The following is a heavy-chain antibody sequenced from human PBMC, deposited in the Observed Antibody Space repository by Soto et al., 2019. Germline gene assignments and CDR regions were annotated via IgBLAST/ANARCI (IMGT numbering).Heavy chain of an antibody. CDR2: ISYDGSNK. CDR3: ARDPSTHADYYFDY. Sequence: GGSLRLSCAASGFTFSSYAMHWVRQAPGKGLEWVAVISYDGSNKYYADSVKGRFTISRDNSKNTLYLQMNSLRAEDTAVYYCARDPSTHADYYFDYWGQGTLVTVSS. J-gene: IGHJ4*02. D-gene: IGHD4-17*01. CDR1: GFTFSSYA. V-gene: IGHV3-30-3*01.